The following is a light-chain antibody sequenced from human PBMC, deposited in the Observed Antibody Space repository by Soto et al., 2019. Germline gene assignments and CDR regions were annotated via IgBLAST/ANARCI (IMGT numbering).Light chain of an antibody. J-gene: IGKJ3*01. CDR1: QSIGSN. CDR2: GAS. V-gene: IGKV3-15*01. CDR3: QQYDNWPRT. Sequence: EIVMTQSPATLSVSPGERATLSCRASQSIGSNLAWYQQIPGQAPRLPIYGASTRATGIPARFRGSGSGTEFTLTVSSLQSEDFAVYYCQQYDNWPRTFGPGTKVNIK.